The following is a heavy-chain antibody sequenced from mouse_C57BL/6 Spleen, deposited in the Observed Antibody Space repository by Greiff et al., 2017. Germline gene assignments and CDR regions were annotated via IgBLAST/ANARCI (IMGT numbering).Heavy chain of an antibody. CDR1: GYAFSSYW. V-gene: IGHV1-80*01. J-gene: IGHJ3*01. CDR2: IYPGDGDT. CDR3: ARSYYDYGEAWFAY. D-gene: IGHD2-4*01. Sequence: QVQLQQSGAELVKPGASVKISCKASGYAFSSYWMNWVKQRPGKGLEWIGQIYPGDGDTNYNGKFKGKATLTADKSSSTAYMQLSSLTSEDSAVYFWARSYYDYGEAWFAYWGQGTLVTVSA.